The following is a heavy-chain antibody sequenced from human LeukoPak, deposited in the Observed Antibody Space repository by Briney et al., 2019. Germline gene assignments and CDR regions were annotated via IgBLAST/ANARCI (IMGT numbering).Heavy chain of an antibody. J-gene: IGHJ4*02. CDR1: GFTFSSYA. V-gene: IGHV3-23*01. CDR3: AKDSAETITTVRGVTFDY. Sequence: GGSLRLSCAASGFTFSSYAMSWVRQAPGKGLEWVSAISGSGGSTYYADSVKGRFTISRDNSKNTLYLQMNSLRAEDTAVYYCAKDSAETITTVRGVTFDYWGQGTLVTVSS. D-gene: IGHD3-10*01. CDR2: ISGSGGST.